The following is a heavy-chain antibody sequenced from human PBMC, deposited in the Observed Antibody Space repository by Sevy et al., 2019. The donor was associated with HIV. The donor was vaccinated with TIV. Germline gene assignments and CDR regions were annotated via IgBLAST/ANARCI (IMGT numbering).Heavy chain of an antibody. D-gene: IGHD2-2*01. CDR1: GFTFSSYD. V-gene: IGHV3-13*01. J-gene: IGHJ6*03. CDR3: ARGGDIVVVPAVWGYMDV. CDR2: TGTAGDT. Sequence: GGSLRLSCAASGFTFSSYDMHWVRQATGKGLEWVSATGTAGDTYYPGSVKGRFTISRENAKNSLCLQMNSLRAGDTAVYYCARGGDIVVVPAVWGYMDVWGKGTTVTVSS.